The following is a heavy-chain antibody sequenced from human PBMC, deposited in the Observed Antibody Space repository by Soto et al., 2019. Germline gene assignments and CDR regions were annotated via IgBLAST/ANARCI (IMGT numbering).Heavy chain of an antibody. Sequence: SVKVSCKASGGTFSSYAISWVRQAPGQGLEWMGGIIPIFGTANYAQKFQGRVTITADESTSTAYMELSSLRSEDTAVYYCAREAWSSSWYPPNYYYYYGMDVWGQGTTVTVSS. CDR2: IIPIFGTA. CDR1: GGTFSSYA. V-gene: IGHV1-69*13. CDR3: AREAWSSSWYPPNYYYYYGMDV. D-gene: IGHD6-13*01. J-gene: IGHJ6*02.